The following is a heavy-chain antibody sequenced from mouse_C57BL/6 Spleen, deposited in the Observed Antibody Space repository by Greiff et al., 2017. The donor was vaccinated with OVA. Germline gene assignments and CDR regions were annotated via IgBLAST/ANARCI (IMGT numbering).Heavy chain of an antibody. J-gene: IGHJ2*01. Sequence: VQGVESGPELVKPGASVKISCKASGYAFSSSWMNWVKQRPGKGLEWIGRIYPGDGDTNYNGKFKGKATLTADKSSSTAYMQLSSLTSEDSAVYFCARSGDLDYWGQGTTLTVSS. V-gene: IGHV1-82*01. CDR2: IYPGDGDT. CDR3: ARSGDLDY. CDR1: GYAFSSSW. D-gene: IGHD3-1*01.